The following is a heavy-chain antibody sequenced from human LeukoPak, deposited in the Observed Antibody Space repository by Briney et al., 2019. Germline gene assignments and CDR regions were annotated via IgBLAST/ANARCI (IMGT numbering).Heavy chain of an antibody. D-gene: IGHD4-17*01. CDR3: ARHRAYGDYDFDY. CDR1: GGTFSSYA. J-gene: IGHJ4*02. V-gene: IGHV1-69*13. CDR2: IIPIFGTA. Sequence: SVTVSCTASGGTFSSYAISWVRQAPGQGLEWMGGIIPIFGTANYAQKFQGRVTITADESTSTAYMELSSLRSEDTAVYYCARHRAYGDYDFDYWGQGTLVTVSS.